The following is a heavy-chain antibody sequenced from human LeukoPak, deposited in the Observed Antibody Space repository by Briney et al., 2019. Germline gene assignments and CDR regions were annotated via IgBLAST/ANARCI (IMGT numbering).Heavy chain of an antibody. D-gene: IGHD2-8*01. CDR3: ARSFLSRYCTNGVCWFDY. Sequence: ASVKVSCKAYGYTFTGYYMHWVRQAPGQGLEWMGWINPNSGGTNYAQKFQGRVTMTRDTSISTAYMELSRLRSDDTAVYYCARSFLSRYCTNGVCWFDYWGQGTLVTVSS. J-gene: IGHJ4*02. CDR1: GYTFTGYY. CDR2: INPNSGGT. V-gene: IGHV1-2*02.